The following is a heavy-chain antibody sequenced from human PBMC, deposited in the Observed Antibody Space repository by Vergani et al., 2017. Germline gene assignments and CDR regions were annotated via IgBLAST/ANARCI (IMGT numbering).Heavy chain of an antibody. Sequence: QVQLLQSGAEVKKPGSSVKVSCKASGGTFSSYAISWVRQAPGQGLEWMGGIIPIFGTANYAQKFQGRVTITADESTSTAYMELSSLRSEDTAVYYCASRANYYDSSGYYYYYFDYWGQGTLVTVSS. CDR3: ASRANYYDSSGYYYYYFDY. J-gene: IGHJ4*02. D-gene: IGHD3-22*01. CDR1: GGTFSSYA. V-gene: IGHV1-69*01. CDR2: IIPIFGTA.